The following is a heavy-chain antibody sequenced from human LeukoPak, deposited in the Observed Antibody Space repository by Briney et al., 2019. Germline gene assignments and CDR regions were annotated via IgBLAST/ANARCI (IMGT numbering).Heavy chain of an antibody. D-gene: IGHD3-22*01. V-gene: IGHV1-2*02. CDR2: INPESGGT. CDR1: GHTFTGYY. CDR3: SREQLYCDSSGYQYYFDY. Sequence: GAPVKPSCKASGHTFTGYYMHWVRQAPGQGLERRGGINPESGGTNYAQKCQGRVTMTWDKSISTAYMELSKLRSDDTAVYYCSREQLYCDSSGYQYYFDYWGQGTLVTVSS. J-gene: IGHJ4*02.